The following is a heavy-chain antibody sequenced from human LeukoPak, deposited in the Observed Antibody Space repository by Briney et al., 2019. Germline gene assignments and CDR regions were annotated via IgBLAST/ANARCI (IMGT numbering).Heavy chain of an antibody. Sequence: ASMKVSCKASGYSSTGYYMHWVRQAPGQGLEWMGCINPNSGGTGYAQKFQGRVTMTRDTSISTAYMELSRLTSDDTAVYYCAGLSGYDPYYFDYWGQGTLVAVSS. CDR1: GYSSTGYY. CDR2: INPNSGGT. CDR3: AGLSGYDPYYFDY. V-gene: IGHV1-2*02. J-gene: IGHJ4*02. D-gene: IGHD5-12*01.